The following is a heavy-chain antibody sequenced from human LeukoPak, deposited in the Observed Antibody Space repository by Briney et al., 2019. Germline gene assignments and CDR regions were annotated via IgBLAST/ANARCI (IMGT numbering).Heavy chain of an antibody. V-gene: IGHV1-46*01. CDR1: GYTFTSYY. Sequence: ASVKVSCKASGYTFTSYYMHWVRQAPGQGLEWMGIINPSGGSTSYAQKFQGRVTMTRDTSTSTVYMELGSLRSEDTAVYYCARDRPASIVARYPDYWGQGTLVTVSS. CDR2: INPSGGST. CDR3: ARDRPASIVARYPDY. D-gene: IGHD6-6*01. J-gene: IGHJ4*02.